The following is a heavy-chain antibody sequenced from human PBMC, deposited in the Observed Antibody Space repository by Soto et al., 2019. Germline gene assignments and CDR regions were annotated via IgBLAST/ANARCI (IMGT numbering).Heavy chain of an antibody. CDR2: IYYSGST. V-gene: IGHV4-59*08. CDR1: GGSISSYY. CDR3: ARMGSDSSSWYYFDY. J-gene: IGHJ4*02. D-gene: IGHD6-13*01. Sequence: QVQLQESGPGLVKPSETLSLTCTVSGGSISSYYWSWVRQPPGKGLEWIGYIYYSGSTNYNPSLKSRVTQPVDTSKNQFSLKLSSVPAADTAVYYCARMGSDSSSWYYFDYWGQGTLVTVSS.